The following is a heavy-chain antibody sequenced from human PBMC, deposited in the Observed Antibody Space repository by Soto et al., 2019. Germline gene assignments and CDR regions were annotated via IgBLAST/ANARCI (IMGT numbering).Heavy chain of an antibody. CDR3: ARASLYCSGGNCFPYYFDY. CDR2: ISVYTGDT. CDR1: CYTFTSYD. Sequence: ASVKVSCKTSCYTFTSYDFGWVRQAPGQGXQWMGWISVYTGDTKYTQSLQGRVTMTTDTSTTTAYMELRSLRSDDTAVYYCARASLYCSGGNCFPYYFDYWGQGTLVTVSS. J-gene: IGHJ4*02. V-gene: IGHV1-18*04. D-gene: IGHD2-15*01.